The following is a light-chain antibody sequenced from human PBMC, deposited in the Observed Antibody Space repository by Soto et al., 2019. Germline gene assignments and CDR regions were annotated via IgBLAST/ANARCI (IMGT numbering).Light chain of an antibody. CDR1: QRLSASD. CDR3: QQYGSSPGT. V-gene: IGKV3-20*01. CDR2: GVS. Sequence: EVVLTQSPGTLSLSPGQRATLSCRASQRLSASDIAWYQQKPGQAPKFVIYGVSSRATGIPDRFSGSGSGTDFTLTISRLEPEVFAVYDCQQYGSSPGTFGQGTKV. J-gene: IGKJ1*01.